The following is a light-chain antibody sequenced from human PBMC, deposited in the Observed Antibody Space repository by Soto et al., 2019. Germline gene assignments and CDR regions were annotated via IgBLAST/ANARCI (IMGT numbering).Light chain of an antibody. Sequence: VLKQSPGTLSLTPGERATLSCRASQSVSTYLAWFQHKPGQAPRLLIYDASVRATGTPARFSGSGFGTDYTLTISSLEPEDFAVYYCQQRSKWRTFGQGTMVAIK. CDR3: QQRSKWRT. CDR2: DAS. J-gene: IGKJ1*01. CDR1: QSVSTY. V-gene: IGKV3-11*01.